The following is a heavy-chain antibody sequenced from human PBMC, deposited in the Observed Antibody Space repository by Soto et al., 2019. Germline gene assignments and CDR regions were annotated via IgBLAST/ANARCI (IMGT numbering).Heavy chain of an antibody. CDR1: GGSISRYY. J-gene: IGHJ4*02. CDR2: ISHSGYT. CDR3: ASIPRGNSFGWFDY. D-gene: IGHD5-18*01. Sequence: SETLSLTCNVSGGSISRYYWSWIRQAPGPGLKWIGYISHSGYTKYRPSLWSRVTISIYTSKYQFSLKLSFVTVAVTALSYCASIPRGNSFGWFDYWGQGSLVTVTS. V-gene: IGHV4-59*01.